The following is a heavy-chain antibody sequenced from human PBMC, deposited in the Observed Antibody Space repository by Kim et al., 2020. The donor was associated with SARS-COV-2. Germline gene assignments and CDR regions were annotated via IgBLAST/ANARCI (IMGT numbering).Heavy chain of an antibody. V-gene: IGHV1-69*04. CDR2: IIPIFGIA. CDR1: GGTFSSYA. J-gene: IGHJ2*01. Sequence: SVKVSCKASGGTFSSYAISWVRQAPGQGLEWMGRIIPIFGIANYAQKFQGRVTITADKSTSTAYMELSSLRSEDTAVYYCARVGRGMVYATDWYFDLWGRGTLVTVSS. D-gene: IGHD2-8*01. CDR3: ARVGRGMVYATDWYFDL.